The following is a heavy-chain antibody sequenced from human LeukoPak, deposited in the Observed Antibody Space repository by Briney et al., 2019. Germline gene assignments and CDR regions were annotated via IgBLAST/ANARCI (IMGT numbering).Heavy chain of an antibody. Sequence: GGSLRLSCAASGFTLSDYDIHWVRQPIGKGLDWVSGLGSAGDKYHAGSERGRFTISREDAENSVYLQMNGLSPEDTAIYYCARAKRETSTRPWTSGMDVWGQGTRVTVSS. D-gene: IGHD3/OR15-3a*01. CDR3: ARAKRETSTRPWTSGMDV. CDR1: GFTLSDYD. CDR2: LGSAGDK. V-gene: IGHV3-13*01. J-gene: IGHJ6*02.